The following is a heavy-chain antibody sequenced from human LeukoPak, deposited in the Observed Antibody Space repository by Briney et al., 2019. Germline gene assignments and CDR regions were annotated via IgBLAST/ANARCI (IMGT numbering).Heavy chain of an antibody. CDR3: ARLRYDGSGYYSISDY. D-gene: IGHD3-22*01. Sequence: PGGSLRLSCAASGFTFSSYEMNWVRQAPGKGLEWVSSITRSSNYKYYTESVKGRFTISRDNAKNSLYLQMNSLRAEDTAVYYCARLRYDGSGYYSISDYWGQGTLVTVSS. J-gene: IGHJ4*02. CDR2: ITRSSNYK. V-gene: IGHV3-21*01. CDR1: GFTFSSYE.